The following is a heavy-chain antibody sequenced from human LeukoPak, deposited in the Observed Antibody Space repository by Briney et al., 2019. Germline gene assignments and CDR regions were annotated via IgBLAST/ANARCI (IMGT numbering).Heavy chain of an antibody. V-gene: IGHV3-30*03. CDR1: GFTFSSYG. CDR2: ISYDGSNK. Sequence: GRSLRLSCAASGFTFSSYGMHWVRQAPGKGLEWVAVISYDGSNKYYADSVKGRFTISRDNSKNTLYLQMNSLRAEDTAVYYCARDHGSGWYNVYYYYGMDVWGQGTTVTVSS. CDR3: ARDHGSGWYNVYYYYGMDV. J-gene: IGHJ6*02. D-gene: IGHD6-19*01.